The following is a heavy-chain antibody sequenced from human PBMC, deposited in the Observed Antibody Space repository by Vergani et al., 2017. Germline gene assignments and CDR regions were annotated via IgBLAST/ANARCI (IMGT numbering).Heavy chain of an antibody. V-gene: IGHV1-18*01. J-gene: IGHJ6*03. Sequence: QVQLVQSGAEVKKPGASVKVSCKASGYTFTSYGISWVRQAPGQGLEWMGWISAYNGNTNYAQKLQGRVTMTTDTSTSTAYMKLRSLRSDDTAVYYCARDRGIVVVPAAIGGNYYYMDVWGKGTTVTVSS. CDR1: GYTFTSYG. CDR3: ARDRGIVVVPAAIGGNYYYMDV. CDR2: ISAYNGNT. D-gene: IGHD2-2*02.